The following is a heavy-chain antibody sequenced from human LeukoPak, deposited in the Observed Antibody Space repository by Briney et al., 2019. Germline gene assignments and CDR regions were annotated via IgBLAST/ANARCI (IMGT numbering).Heavy chain of an antibody. J-gene: IGHJ4*02. CDR2: ISSSSSYI. CDR3: AREWGSGSYFDY. CDR1: GFTFSSYS. D-gene: IGHD1-26*01. V-gene: IGHV3-21*01. Sequence: GGSLRLSCAASGFTFSSYSMNWVRQAPGKGLEWVSSISSSSSYIYYADSVKGRFTISRDNAKNSLYLQTNSLRAEDTAVYYCAREWGSGSYFDYWGQGTLVTVSS.